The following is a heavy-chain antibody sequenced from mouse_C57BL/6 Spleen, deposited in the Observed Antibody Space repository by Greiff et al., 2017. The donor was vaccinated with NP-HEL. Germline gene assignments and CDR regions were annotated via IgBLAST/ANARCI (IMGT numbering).Heavy chain of an antibody. J-gene: IGHJ1*03. CDR3: ARSDLYYSNYGGYFDV. D-gene: IGHD2-5*01. V-gene: IGHV1-61*01. CDR2: IYPSDSET. Sequence: MQLQQPGAELVRPGSSVKLSCKASGYTFTSYWMDWVKQRPGQGLEWIGNIYPSDSETHYNQQFKDKATLTVDKSSSTAYMQLSSLTSEDSAVYYCARSDLYYSNYGGYFDVWGTGTTVTVSS. CDR1: GYTFTSYW.